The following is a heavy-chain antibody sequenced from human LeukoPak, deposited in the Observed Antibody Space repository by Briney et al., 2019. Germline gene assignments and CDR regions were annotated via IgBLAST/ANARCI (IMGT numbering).Heavy chain of an antibody. D-gene: IGHD1-7*01. Sequence: GGSLRLSCAASGFIFSDYYMSWIRQAPGKGLEGVSYISSSGSTIYYAASLKGRFTISRDNAKNSMYLQMNSLRGEDTAVYYCASPKSNWNFFSGDYWGQGTLVTVSS. V-gene: IGHV3-11*01. CDR1: GFIFSDYY. CDR2: ISSSGSTI. CDR3: ASPKSNWNFFSGDY. J-gene: IGHJ4*02.